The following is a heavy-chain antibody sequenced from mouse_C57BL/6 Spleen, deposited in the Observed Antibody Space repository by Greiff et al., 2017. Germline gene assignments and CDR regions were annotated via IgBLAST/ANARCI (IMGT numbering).Heavy chain of an antibody. J-gene: IGHJ2*01. CDR1: GFTFSDYG. CDR2: ISSGSSTI. V-gene: IGHV5-17*01. CDR3: AILSNYDYLDY. Sequence: EVKLVESGGGLVKPGGSLKLSCAASGFTFSDYGMHWVRQAPEKGLEWVAYISSGSSTIYYADTVKGRFTISRDNAKNTLFLQMTSLRSEDTAMYYCAILSNYDYLDYWGQGTTLTVSS. D-gene: IGHD1-1*02.